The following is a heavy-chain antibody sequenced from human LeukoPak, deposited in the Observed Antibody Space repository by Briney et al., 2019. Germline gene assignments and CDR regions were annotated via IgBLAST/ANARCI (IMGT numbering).Heavy chain of an antibody. Sequence: ASVKVSCKASGYTFTSYDINWVRQATGQGLEWMGWMNPNNNNVGYAQKFQGRVTMTRDTSISTAYMELGSLTSEDTAVYYCAIGAFLPKYRRDFDPWGQGTLVTVSS. D-gene: IGHD6-6*01. CDR2: MNPNNNNV. V-gene: IGHV1-8*01. J-gene: IGHJ5*02. CDR1: GYTFTSYD. CDR3: AIGAFLPKYRRDFDP.